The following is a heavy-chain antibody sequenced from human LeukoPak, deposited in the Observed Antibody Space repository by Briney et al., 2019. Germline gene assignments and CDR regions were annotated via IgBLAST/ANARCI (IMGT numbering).Heavy chain of an antibody. CDR3: AGGEISVSTITF. J-gene: IGHJ4*02. CDR2: IRGDGSLT. Sequence: GGSLRLSCAASGFTFSSYWMTWVRHAPGKGLVWVSRIRGDGSLTNYAGSVKGRFTISRDNSKNTLFLQMNSLGPEDTGDYYCAGGEISVSTITFWGQGTLVTVSS. V-gene: IGHV3-74*01. D-gene: IGHD5-12*01. CDR1: GFTFSSYW.